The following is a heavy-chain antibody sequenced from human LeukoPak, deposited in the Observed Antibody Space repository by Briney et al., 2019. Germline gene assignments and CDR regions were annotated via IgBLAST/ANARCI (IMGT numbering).Heavy chain of an antibody. CDR1: GGSFSGYY. J-gene: IGHJ4*02. CDR2: INHSGST. D-gene: IGHD6-13*01. CDR3: ARGPGIAAALDY. Sequence: SETLSLTCVVYGGSFSGYYWSWIRQPPGKGLEWIGEINHSGSTNYNPSLKSRVTISVDTSKNQFSLKLSSVTAADTAVYYCARGPGIAAALDYWGQGTLVTVSS. V-gene: IGHV4-34*01.